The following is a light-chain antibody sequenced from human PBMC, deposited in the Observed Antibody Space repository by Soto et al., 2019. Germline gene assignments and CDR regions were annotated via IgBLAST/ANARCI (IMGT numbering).Light chain of an antibody. Sequence: QSALTQPASVSGSPGQSITISCTGTSSDVGGYNYVSWYQQHPGKAPKLMIYEVSNRPSGVSNRFSGSKSGNTASLTISGLQAEDEADYYCSSYTSSSTLEVGGGTKDTVL. CDR3: SSYTSSSTLE. V-gene: IGLV2-14*01. CDR2: EVS. CDR1: SSDVGGYNY. J-gene: IGLJ2*01.